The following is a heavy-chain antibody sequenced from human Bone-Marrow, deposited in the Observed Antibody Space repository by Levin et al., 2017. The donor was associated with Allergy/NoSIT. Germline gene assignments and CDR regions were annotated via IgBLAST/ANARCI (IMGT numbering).Heavy chain of an antibody. V-gene: IGHV3-74*01. Sequence: QSGESLKISCAASGFTFSSYWLHWVRQAPGKGLVWVSRINGDGSTTSYADSVKGRFTISRDNAKNTVYLQMNSLRAEDAGVYYCAVYDQAWSVITPNHYYYGMDVWGQGTTVTVSS. CDR2: INGDGSTT. CDR1: GFTFSSYW. J-gene: IGHJ6*02. D-gene: IGHD5/OR15-5a*01. CDR3: AVYDQAWSVITPNHYYYGMDV.